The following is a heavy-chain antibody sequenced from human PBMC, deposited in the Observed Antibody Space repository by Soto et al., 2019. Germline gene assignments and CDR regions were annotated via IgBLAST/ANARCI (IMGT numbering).Heavy chain of an antibody. CDR1: GGAISSYY. Sequence: PAETLSLTCTVSGGAISSYYCVCIRRAPGQGLECLVFIYYTGNTNYNPSLAGRVTISVDTSKNQFFLNLRSVTAADTAVYYCARDLRYGSGSSYGMDVWGQGTAVTVSS. CDR3: ARDLRYGSGSSYGMDV. D-gene: IGHD3-10*01. CDR2: IYYTGNT. J-gene: IGHJ6*02. V-gene: IGHV4-59*01.